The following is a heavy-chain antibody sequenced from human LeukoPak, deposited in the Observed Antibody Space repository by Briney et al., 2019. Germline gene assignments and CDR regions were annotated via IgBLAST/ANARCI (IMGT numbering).Heavy chain of an antibody. J-gene: IGHJ4*02. V-gene: IGHV4-4*08. D-gene: IGHD6-19*01. Sequence: PSETLSLTCTVSGGSISSYYWSWIRQPPGKGLEWIGYIYYSGSTNYNPSLKSRVTISVDTSKNQFSLKLSSVTAADTAVYYCAREGYSSGWYPTDYWGQGTLVTVSS. CDR2: IYYSGST. CDR3: AREGYSSGWYPTDY. CDR1: GGSISSYY.